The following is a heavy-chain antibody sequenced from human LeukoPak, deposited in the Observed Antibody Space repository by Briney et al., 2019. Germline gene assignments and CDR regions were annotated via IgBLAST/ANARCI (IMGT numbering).Heavy chain of an antibody. Sequence: SVKVSCKASGGTFSSYAISWVRQAPGQGLEWMGGIIPIFGTANYAQKFQGRVTITADESTSTAYMELSSLRSEDTAVYYCARATSSGYSTGYFDYWGQGTLVTVSS. CDR2: IIPIFGTA. J-gene: IGHJ4*02. D-gene: IGHD3-22*01. CDR1: GGTFSSYA. CDR3: ARATSSGYSTGYFDY. V-gene: IGHV1-69*13.